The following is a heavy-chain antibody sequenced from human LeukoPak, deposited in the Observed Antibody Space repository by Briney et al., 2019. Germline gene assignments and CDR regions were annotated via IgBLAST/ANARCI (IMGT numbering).Heavy chain of an antibody. CDR1: GGSISSSSYY. CDR2: IYYSGSA. CDR3: ATESVVTGEFDP. Sequence: KPSETLSLTCTVSGGSISSSSYYWGWIRQPPGKGLEWIGSIYYSGSAYYNPSLKSRVTISVDTSKNQFSLKRSSVTAADTAVYYCATESVVTGEFDPWGQGTLVTVSS. D-gene: IGHD4-23*01. V-gene: IGHV4-39*01. J-gene: IGHJ5*02.